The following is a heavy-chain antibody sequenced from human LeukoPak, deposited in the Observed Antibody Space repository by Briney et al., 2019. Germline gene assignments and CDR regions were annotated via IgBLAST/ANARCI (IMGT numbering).Heavy chain of an antibody. CDR3: ARGARGTYSYGYE. J-gene: IGHJ4*02. Sequence: GGSLRLSCAASGFTVSSNYMSWVRQPPGKGLEWVSVIYGGGSTYYADSVKGRFTISRDSSKNTLCLQMNSLRAEDTAVYYCARGARGTYSYGYEWGQGTLVTVSS. V-gene: IGHV3-66*01. CDR2: IYGGGST. D-gene: IGHD5-18*01. CDR1: GFTVSSNY.